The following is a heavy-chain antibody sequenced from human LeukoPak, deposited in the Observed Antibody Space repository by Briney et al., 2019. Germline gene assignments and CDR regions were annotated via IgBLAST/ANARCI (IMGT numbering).Heavy chain of an antibody. Sequence: SETLSLTCTVSGYSISSGYYWGWIRQPPGKGLEWIGSIYHSGSTYYNPSLKSRVTISVDTSKNQFSLKLSSVTAADTAVYYCASGGYYDSSPLDYWGQGALVTVSS. CDR1: GYSISSGYY. CDR2: IYHSGST. V-gene: IGHV4-38-2*02. CDR3: ASGGYYDSSPLDY. D-gene: IGHD3-22*01. J-gene: IGHJ4*02.